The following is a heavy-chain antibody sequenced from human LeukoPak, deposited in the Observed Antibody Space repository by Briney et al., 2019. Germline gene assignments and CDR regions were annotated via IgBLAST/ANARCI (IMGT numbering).Heavy chain of an antibody. Sequence: PGGPLSFPFPASESPFGGYPRAGFGQAPGKGWGGFQVFMGSGGSTYYAASVKGRFTISRDNSKNTLYLQMNSLRAEDTAVYYCAKSSTSCYDCAEYFQHWGQGTLVTVSS. D-gene: IGHD2-2*01. CDR2: FMGSGGST. V-gene: IGHV3-23*01. J-gene: IGHJ1*01. CDR1: ESPFGGYP. CDR3: AKSSTSCYDCAEYFQH.